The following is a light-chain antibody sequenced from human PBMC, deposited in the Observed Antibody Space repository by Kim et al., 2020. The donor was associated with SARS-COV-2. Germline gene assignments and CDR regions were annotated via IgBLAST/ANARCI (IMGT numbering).Light chain of an antibody. CDR3: QQSYSTPYT. Sequence: ASVGDRVTITCRASQSISSYLNWYQQKPGKAPKLLIYAASSLQSGVPARFSGSGSGTDFTLTISSLQPEDFATYYCQQSYSTPYTFGQGTKLEI. CDR1: QSISSY. V-gene: IGKV1-39*01. CDR2: AAS. J-gene: IGKJ2*01.